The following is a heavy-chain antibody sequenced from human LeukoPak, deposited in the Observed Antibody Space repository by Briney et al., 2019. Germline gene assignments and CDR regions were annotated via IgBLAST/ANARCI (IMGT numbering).Heavy chain of an antibody. CDR1: GGTFSSYA. CDR2: TSTSGANT. D-gene: IGHD3-16*02. Sequence: ASVKVSCKASGGTFSSYAMGWARQGPGKGLEWVSSTSTSGANTYYADSVKGRFTISRDNSKNTLFLQMNSLRAEDTAIYYCAKRAGSYRCFDDWGQGTLVTVSS. CDR3: AKRAGSYRCFDD. V-gene: IGHV3-23*01. J-gene: IGHJ4*02.